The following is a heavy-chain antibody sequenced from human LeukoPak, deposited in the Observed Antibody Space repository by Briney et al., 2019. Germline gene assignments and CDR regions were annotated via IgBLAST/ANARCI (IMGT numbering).Heavy chain of an antibody. Sequence: LSLTCTVSGGSIRSSYYYWGWIRQPPGKGLEWLSYITSSGSTIYYADSVKGRFTISRDNAKNSLYLQMNSLRAEDTAVYYCTSEEGYASGWYKGGYYYYYGMDVWGQGTTVTVSS. J-gene: IGHJ6*02. CDR1: GGSIRSSYYY. CDR2: ITSSGSTI. V-gene: IGHV3-11*04. CDR3: TSEEGYASGWYKGGYYYYYGMDV. D-gene: IGHD6-19*01.